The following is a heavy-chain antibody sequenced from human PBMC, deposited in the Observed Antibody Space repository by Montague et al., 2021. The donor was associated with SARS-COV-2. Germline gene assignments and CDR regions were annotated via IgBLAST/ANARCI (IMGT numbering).Heavy chain of an antibody. CDR2: IDYSGST. D-gene: IGHD3-9*01. Sequence: SKTLSLTCTVSGGSISTYYWNWIRQFPGKGLEWIGYIDYSGSTNXNPSLQSRVIISVDRSKIQFSLKLNSVTAADTAIYYCARLPYDNSYGMDVWGQGTTVTVSS. J-gene: IGHJ6*02. CDR1: GGSISTYY. V-gene: IGHV4-59*01. CDR3: ARLPYDNSYGMDV.